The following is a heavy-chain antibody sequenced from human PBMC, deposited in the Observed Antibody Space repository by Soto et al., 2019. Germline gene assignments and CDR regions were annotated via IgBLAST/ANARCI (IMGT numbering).Heavy chain of an antibody. CDR3: ATDRTIFGVVPGLGLDY. J-gene: IGHJ4*02. CDR1: GYTLTELS. CDR2: FDPEDGET. Sequence: ASVKVSCKVSGYTLTELSMHWVRQAPGKGLERMGGFDPEDGETIYAQKFQRRVTMTEDTSTDTAYMELSSLRSEDTAVYYCATDRTIFGVVPGLGLDYWGQGTLVTVSS. D-gene: IGHD3-3*01. V-gene: IGHV1-24*01.